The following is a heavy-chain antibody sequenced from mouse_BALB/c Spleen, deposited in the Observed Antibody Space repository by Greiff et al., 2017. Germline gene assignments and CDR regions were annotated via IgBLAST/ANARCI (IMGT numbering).Heavy chain of an antibody. D-gene: IGHD2-14*01. J-gene: IGHJ1*01. V-gene: IGHV2-9*02. CDR1: GFSLTSYG. Sequence: VNVVESGPGLVAPSQSLSITCTVSGFSLTSYGVHWVRQPPGKGLEWLGVIWAGGSTNYNSALMSRLSISKDNSKSQVFLKMNSLQTDDTAMYYCARDSKVRRYFDVWGAGTTVTVSA. CDR2: IWAGGST. CDR3: ARDSKVRRYFDV.